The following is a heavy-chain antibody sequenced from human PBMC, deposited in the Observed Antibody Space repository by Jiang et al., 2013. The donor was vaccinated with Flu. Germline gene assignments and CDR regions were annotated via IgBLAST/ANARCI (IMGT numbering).Heavy chain of an antibody. V-gene: IGHV4-59*08. J-gene: IGHJ3*02. CDR2: HYMGAP. Sequence: TLSLTCTVSGGSISSYYWSWIRQPPREGTGVDWVYHYMGAPTTTPPLKSRVTISVDTSKNQXSLKLSSVTAADTAVYYCARRLGGGGAFDIWGQGTMVTVSS. CDR1: GGSISSYY. D-gene: IGHD1-26*01. CDR3: ARRLGGGGAFDI.